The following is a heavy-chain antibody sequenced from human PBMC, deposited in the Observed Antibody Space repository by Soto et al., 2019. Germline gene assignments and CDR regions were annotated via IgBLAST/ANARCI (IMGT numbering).Heavy chain of an antibody. CDR2: INPHSGGT. J-gene: IGHJ5*02. Sequence: QVRLVQSGAEMKKPGASVKVSCRTSGYTFTGYHIHWVRQAPGQGLEWMGWINPHSGGTNYAQEFRGGVTMTRDTSISTAYMEVNSLRSDDTAVYYCARGCSGGTCFLFDIWGQGTLVTVTS. CDR1: GYTFTGYH. V-gene: IGHV1-2*02. D-gene: IGHD2-15*01. CDR3: ARGCSGGTCFLFDI.